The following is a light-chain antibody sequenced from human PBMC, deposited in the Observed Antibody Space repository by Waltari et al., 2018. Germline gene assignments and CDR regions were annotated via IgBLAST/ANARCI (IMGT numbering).Light chain of an antibody. J-gene: IGKJ1*01. CDR1: HGISNF. Sequence: DIQMTQSPTSLSASVGDRVTITCRASHGISNFLAWYQQKPGKGPKLLIYAASTLQSGVPSRFSGSGSGTDFTLTISSLQPEDFATYYCQQANSFPRTFGQGTKVEIK. CDR3: QQANSFPRT. CDR2: AAS. V-gene: IGKV1-27*01.